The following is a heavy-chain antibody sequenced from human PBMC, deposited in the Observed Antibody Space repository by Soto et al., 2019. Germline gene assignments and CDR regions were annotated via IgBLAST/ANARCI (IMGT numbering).Heavy chain of an antibody. D-gene: IGHD3-16*01. Sequence: SETLSLTCAVYCGSFSGYYWSWIRQPPGKGLEWIGEINHSGSTNYNPSLKSRVTISVDTSKNQFSLKLSSVTAADTAVYYCARASLPFGYRPLDYWGQGTLVTVSS. V-gene: IGHV4-34*01. CDR1: CGSFSGYY. CDR3: ARASLPFGYRPLDY. J-gene: IGHJ4*02. CDR2: INHSGST.